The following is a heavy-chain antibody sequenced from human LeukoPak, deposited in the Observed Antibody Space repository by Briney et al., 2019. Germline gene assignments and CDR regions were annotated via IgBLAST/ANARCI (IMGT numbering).Heavy chain of an antibody. D-gene: IGHD2-21*01. CDR1: GYTFNTYG. CDR3: ARDRTSWWWKGSFDY. Sequence: GASVKVSCKASGYTFNTYGISWVRQAPGQGLEWMGWISGYNGNTNYAQKLQGRVTMTTDTSTSTAYMELRSLRSDDTAVYYCARDRTSWWWKGSFDYWGQGTLVTVSS. CDR2: ISGYNGNT. J-gene: IGHJ4*02. V-gene: IGHV1-18*01.